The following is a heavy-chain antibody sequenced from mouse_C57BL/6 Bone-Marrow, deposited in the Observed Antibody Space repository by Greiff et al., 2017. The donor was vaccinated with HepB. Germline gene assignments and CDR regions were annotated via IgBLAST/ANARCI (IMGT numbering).Heavy chain of an antibody. V-gene: IGHV5-9-1*02. CDR3: TRDGRLRRPYFDY. J-gene: IGHJ2*01. Sequence: EVKLVESGEGLVKPGGSLKLSCAASGFTFSSYAMSWVRQTPEKRLEWVAYISSGGDYIYYADTVKGRFTISRDNARNTLYLQMSILKSEDTAMYYCTRDGRLRRPYFDYWGQGTTLTVSS. D-gene: IGHD2-4*01. CDR2: ISSGGDYI. CDR1: GFTFSSYA.